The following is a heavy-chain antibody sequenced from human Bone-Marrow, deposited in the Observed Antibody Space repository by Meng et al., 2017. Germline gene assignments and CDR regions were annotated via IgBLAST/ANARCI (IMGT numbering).Heavy chain of an antibody. J-gene: IGHJ4*02. CDR1: GYTFAACW. V-gene: IGHV1-2*06. D-gene: IGHD6-13*01. CDR3: ARDEDISAAGKLFGDY. CDR2: IDPNNDHT. Sequence: VRLVRTGLEVKKRGALGKLSGKPSGYTFAACWIYWLRQAPGQGLEWMGRIDPNNDHTQYAQNFQGRVTMTSDTSISTVYMELNGLRSDDTAVYYCARDEDISAAGKLFGDYWGQGTLVTVSS.